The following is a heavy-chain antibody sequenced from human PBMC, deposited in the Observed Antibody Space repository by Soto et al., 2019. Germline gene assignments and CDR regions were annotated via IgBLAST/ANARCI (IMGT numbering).Heavy chain of an antibody. Sequence: GGSLGLSCAASGFTFTSYGMHWARQAPGQGLEWVAVISYDGSNKYYAVSVKGRFTISRDNSKNTLYLQMNSLRAEDTAVYYCAIDGGILVVVAPDGAFDIWGQGTMGTVSS. CDR1: GFTFTSYG. V-gene: IGHV3-30*03. D-gene: IGHD2-15*01. CDR3: AIDGGILVVVAPDGAFDI. J-gene: IGHJ3*02. CDR2: ISYDGSNK.